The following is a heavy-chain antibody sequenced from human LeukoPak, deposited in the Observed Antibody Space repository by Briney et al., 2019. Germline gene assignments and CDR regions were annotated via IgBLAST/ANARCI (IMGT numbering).Heavy chain of an antibody. V-gene: IGHV3-23*01. J-gene: IGHJ4*02. Sequence: GGSLRLSCAASGFTFSSYWMGWVRQAPGKGLEWVSGISGSGGSTYYADSVKGRFTISRDNSKNTLSLQMNSLRAEDTAVYYCAKDEYSSGYIRGFDYWGQGTLVTVSS. D-gene: IGHD5-18*01. CDR3: AKDEYSSGYIRGFDY. CDR1: GFTFSSYW. CDR2: ISGSGGST.